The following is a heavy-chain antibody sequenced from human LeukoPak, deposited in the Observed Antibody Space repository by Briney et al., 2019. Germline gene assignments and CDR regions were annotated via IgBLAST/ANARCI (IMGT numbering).Heavy chain of an antibody. CDR3: ARVGDFWSGSVIDY. CDR2: IYHSGST. Sequence: SETLSLTCTVSGYSISSGYYWGWIRQPPGKGLEGIGSIYHSGSTYYNPSLKRRVTISVDTSKNQFSLKLSSVTAADTAVYYCARVGDFWSGSVIDYWGQGTLVTVSS. CDR1: GYSISSGYY. J-gene: IGHJ4*02. D-gene: IGHD3-3*01. V-gene: IGHV4-38-2*02.